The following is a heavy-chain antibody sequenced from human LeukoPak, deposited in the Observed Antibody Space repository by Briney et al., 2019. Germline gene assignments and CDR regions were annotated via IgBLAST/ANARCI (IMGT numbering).Heavy chain of an antibody. V-gene: IGHV4-39*01. CDR3: ARRDYGFWSGYYLY. D-gene: IGHD3-3*01. J-gene: IGHJ4*02. CDR1: GGSISSSSYY. CDR2: IYYSGST. Sequence: SETLSLTCTVSGGSISSSSYYWGWIRQPPGRGLEWIGSIYYSGSTYYNPSLKSRVTISADTSKNQFSLKLSSVTAADTAVYYCARRDYGFWSGYYLYWGQGTLVTVSS.